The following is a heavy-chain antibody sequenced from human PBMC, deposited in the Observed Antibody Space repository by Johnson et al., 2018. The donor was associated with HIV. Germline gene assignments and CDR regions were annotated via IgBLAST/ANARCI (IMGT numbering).Heavy chain of an antibody. V-gene: IGHV3-30*04. CDR2: ISYDGSTI. J-gene: IGHJ3*02. D-gene: IGHD2-2*01. CDR3: ARNGLIPAAKGVAFDI. Sequence: QMQLVESGGGLVQPGGSLRLSCAASGFAFSSYAMTWVRQAPGKGLEWAAVISYDGSTIYYADSVEGRFTISRDNAKNSLYLQMNSLRAEDTAVYYCARNGLIPAAKGVAFDIWGQGTTVTVSS. CDR1: GFAFSSYA.